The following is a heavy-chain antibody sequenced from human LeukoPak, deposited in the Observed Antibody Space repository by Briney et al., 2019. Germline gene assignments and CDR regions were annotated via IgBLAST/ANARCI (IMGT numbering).Heavy chain of an antibody. J-gene: IGHJ6*04. D-gene: IGHD3-10*01. CDR3: ARAGGYYYGSGSGNYYYYYGMDV. CDR2: IIPIFGTA. Sequence: ASVKVSCKASGGTFSSYVISWVRQAPGQGLEWMGGIIPIFGTANYAQKFQGRVTITADESTSTAYMELSSLRSEDTAVYYCARAGGYYYGSGSGNYYYYYGMDVWGKGTTVTVSS. V-gene: IGHV1-69*01. CDR1: GGTFSSYV.